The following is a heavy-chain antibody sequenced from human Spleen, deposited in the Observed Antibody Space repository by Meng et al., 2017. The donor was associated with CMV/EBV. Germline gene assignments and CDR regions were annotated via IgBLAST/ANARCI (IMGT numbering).Heavy chain of an antibody. V-gene: IGHV3-30*04. D-gene: IGHD5-18*01. Sequence: GESLKISCAASGFPFSSYAMQWVRQAPGKGLEFVAVISYDGSNRYYADSVRGRFTLFRDNSKNTLYLQMNSLRAEDTAVYYCAKDEGYGRRGADYWGQGTLVTVSS. CDR1: GFPFSSYA. J-gene: IGHJ4*02. CDR3: AKDEGYGRRGADY. CDR2: ISYDGSNR.